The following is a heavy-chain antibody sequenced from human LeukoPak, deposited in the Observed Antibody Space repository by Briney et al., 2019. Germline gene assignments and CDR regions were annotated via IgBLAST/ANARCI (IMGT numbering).Heavy chain of an antibody. V-gene: IGHV4-39*07. Sequence: SETLSLTCTVSGGSISSASYHWGWIRQPPWKGLVWIGNIYYSGTTYYNLSLKSRVTISVDTSKNQFSLKLSSVTAADTAVYYCVGYSYGYYSYYFMDVWGKGTTVTVSS. J-gene: IGHJ6*03. CDR2: IYYSGTT. CDR3: VGYSYGYYSYYFMDV. CDR1: GGSISSASYH. D-gene: IGHD5-18*01.